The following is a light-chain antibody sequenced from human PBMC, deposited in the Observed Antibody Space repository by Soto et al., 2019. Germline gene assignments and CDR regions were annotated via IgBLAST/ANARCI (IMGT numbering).Light chain of an antibody. CDR1: SSDVGGYNS. Sequence: QSALTQPASVSGSPGQSITISCIGTSSDVGGYNSVSWYQQHPGKAPKLMIYDVSHRPSGVSDRFSGSKSGNTAALTISGLQAEDEADYYCSSYTSSSLLVFGGGTKLTVL. CDR3: SSYTSSSLLV. V-gene: IGLV2-14*01. J-gene: IGLJ2*01. CDR2: DVS.